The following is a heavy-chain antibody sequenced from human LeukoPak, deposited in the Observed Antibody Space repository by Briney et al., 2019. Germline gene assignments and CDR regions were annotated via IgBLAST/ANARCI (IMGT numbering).Heavy chain of an antibody. D-gene: IGHD3-9*01. Sequence: GGSLRLSCAASGFTFSSYSMNWVRQAPGKGLEWVSSISSSSSYIYYADSVKGRFTISRDNAKNSLYLQMNSLRAEDTAVYYCARGEGLLRYFDWWPENRIDYWGQGTLVTVSS. CDR3: ARGEGLLRYFDWWPENRIDY. J-gene: IGHJ4*02. V-gene: IGHV3-21*04. CDR2: ISSSSSYI. CDR1: GFTFSSYS.